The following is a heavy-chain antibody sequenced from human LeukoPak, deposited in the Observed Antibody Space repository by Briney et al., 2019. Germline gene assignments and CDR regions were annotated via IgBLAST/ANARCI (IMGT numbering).Heavy chain of an antibody. V-gene: IGHV3-23*01. CDR3: AKDSAAAGFDY. CDR1: GFTFSSYA. Sequence: GGSLRLSCAASGFTFSSYAMSWVRQAPGKGLEWVSTISGSGGSTYYADSVKGRFTVSRDNSKNTLYLQMNSLRAEDTAVYYCAKDSAAAGFDYWGQGTLVTVSS. J-gene: IGHJ4*02. D-gene: IGHD6-13*01. CDR2: ISGSGGST.